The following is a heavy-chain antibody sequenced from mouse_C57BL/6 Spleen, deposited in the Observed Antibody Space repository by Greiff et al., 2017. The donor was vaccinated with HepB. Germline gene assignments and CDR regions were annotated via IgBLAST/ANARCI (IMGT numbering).Heavy chain of an antibody. D-gene: IGHD1-1*01. V-gene: IGHV1-55*01. J-gene: IGHJ1*03. Sequence: QVQLQQPGAELVKPGASVKMSCKASGYTFTSYWITWVKQSPGQGLEWIGDIYPGSGSTNYNEKCKSKATLTVDTSSSTAYMQLSSLTSEDSAVYYCASYYYGSSYVGWYFDVWGTGTTVTVSS. CDR2: IYPGSGST. CDR3: ASYYYGSSYVGWYFDV. CDR1: GYTFTSYW.